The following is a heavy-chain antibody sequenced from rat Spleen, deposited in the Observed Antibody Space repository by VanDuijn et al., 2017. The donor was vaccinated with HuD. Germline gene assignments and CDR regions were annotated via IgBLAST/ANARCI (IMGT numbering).Heavy chain of an antibody. CDR1: GFIFSDHY. CDR3: TRGTYFRH. CDR2: ITNASGGT. D-gene: IGHD4-6*01. V-gene: IGHV5-20*01. J-gene: IGHJ2*01. Sequence: EVQLVESDGGLVQPGRSLKLSCAASGFIFSDHYVAWVRQAPTKGLEWVASITNASGGTHYPDSVKGRFTISRDIAKTTLYLHMNSLRSEDTATYYCTRGTYFRHWGQGVMVTVSS.